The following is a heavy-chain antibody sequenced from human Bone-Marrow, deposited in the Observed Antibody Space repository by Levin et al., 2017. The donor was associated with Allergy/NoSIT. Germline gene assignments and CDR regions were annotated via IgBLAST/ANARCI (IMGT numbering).Heavy chain of an antibody. CDR2: INSNGRT. J-gene: IGHJ6*02. D-gene: IGHD2-8*01. CDR1: GGSVSSGDYY. V-gene: IGHV4-61*08. Sequence: SETLSLTCTVSGGSVSSGDYYWSWIRQTPGKGLEWIGYINSNGRTNYNLSLKSRVTMSVDTPKDQLSLKLSSVTAADTAVYYCARGSKVLVVYSDYGMDVWGQGTTVTVSS. CDR3: ARGSKVLVVYSDYGMDV.